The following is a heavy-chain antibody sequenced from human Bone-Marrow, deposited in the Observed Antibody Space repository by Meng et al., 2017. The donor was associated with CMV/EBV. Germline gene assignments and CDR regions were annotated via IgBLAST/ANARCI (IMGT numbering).Heavy chain of an antibody. CDR2: IIPILGIA. V-gene: IGHV1-69*02. CDR3: ARVNRWELNDGNWFDP. Sequence: SVKVSCKASGGTFSSYTISWVRQAPGQGLEWMGRIIPILGIANYAQKFQGRVTITADKSTSTAYMELSSLRSEDTAVYYCARVNRWELNDGNWFDPWGQGILVTVSS. D-gene: IGHD1-26*01. J-gene: IGHJ5*02. CDR1: GGTFSSYT.